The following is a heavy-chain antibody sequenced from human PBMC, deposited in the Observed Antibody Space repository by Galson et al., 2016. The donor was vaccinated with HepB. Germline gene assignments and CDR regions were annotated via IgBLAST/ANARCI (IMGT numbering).Heavy chain of an antibody. CDR3: AKDPFRDYDQ. D-gene: IGHD3/OR15-3a*01. V-gene: IGHV3-21*01. Sequence: SLRLSCAVSGFTFSNYNMNWVRQAPGRGPEWVSFISTSGDFRYYADSVKGRFTISRDNAKNSLYLQMNYLRVEDTALYYCAKDPFRDYDQWGQGTLVTV. CDR1: GFTFSNYN. CDR2: ISTSGDFR. J-gene: IGHJ5*02.